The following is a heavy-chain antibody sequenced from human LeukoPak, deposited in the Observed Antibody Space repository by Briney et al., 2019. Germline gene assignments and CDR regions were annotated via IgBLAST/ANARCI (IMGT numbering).Heavy chain of an antibody. CDR2: IRSNLYGGTT. CDR1: GFSFGDYA. J-gene: IGHJ4*02. V-gene: IGHV3-49*04. D-gene: IGHD6-13*01. Sequence: GGSLRLSCTASGFSFGDYAMSWVRQAPGKGLEWVGFIRSNLYGGTTQYAASVKGRFTISRDDSKSIAYLQMNRLKTEDTAVYYCTRLFSESSSWALDYWGQGSLVTVSS. CDR3: TRLFSESSSWALDY.